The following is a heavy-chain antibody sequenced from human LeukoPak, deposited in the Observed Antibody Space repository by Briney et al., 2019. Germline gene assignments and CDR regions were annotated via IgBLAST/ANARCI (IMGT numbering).Heavy chain of an antibody. CDR1: GFTFSSYA. D-gene: IGHD6-13*01. Sequence: GGSLRLSCAASGFTFSSYAMHWVRQAPGKGLEWVAVISYDGSNKYYADSVKGRFTISRDNSKNTLYLQMNSLRAEDTAVYYCAKACIAAAGRSAFDIWGQGTMVTVSS. CDR2: ISYDGSNK. CDR3: AKACIAAAGRSAFDI. J-gene: IGHJ3*02. V-gene: IGHV3-30-3*01.